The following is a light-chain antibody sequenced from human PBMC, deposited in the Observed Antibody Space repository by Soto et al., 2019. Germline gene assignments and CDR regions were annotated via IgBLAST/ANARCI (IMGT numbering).Light chain of an antibody. J-gene: IGKJ1*01. CDR3: QQYDTYWT. CDR1: QSISSW. Sequence: DIQMTQSPSTLSASVGDRVTITCRASQSISSWLAWYQQKPGKAPKLLIYKASNLESGVPSRFSGSGSGTEFTLTIRSLLPDDFATYYCQQYDTYWTFGQGTKVEMK. V-gene: IGKV1-5*03. CDR2: KAS.